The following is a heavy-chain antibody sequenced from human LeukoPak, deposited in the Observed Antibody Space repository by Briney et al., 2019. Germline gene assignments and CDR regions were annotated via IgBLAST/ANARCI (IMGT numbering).Heavy chain of an antibody. D-gene: IGHD3-10*01. CDR2: IIPIFGTA. J-gene: IGHJ4*02. CDR1: GGTFSSYA. Sequence: GASVKVSCKASGGTFSSYAISWVRQAPGQGLEWMGGIIPIFGTANYAQKFQGRVTITADESTSTAYMELSRLRSDDTAVYYCARTMVRGVIADYWGQGTLVTVSS. CDR3: ARTMVRGVIADY. V-gene: IGHV1-69*13.